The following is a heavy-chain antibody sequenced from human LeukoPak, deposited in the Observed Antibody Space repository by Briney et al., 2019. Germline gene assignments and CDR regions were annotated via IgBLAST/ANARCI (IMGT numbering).Heavy chain of an antibody. Sequence: TTGGSLRLSCAASGFTFSSYSMNWVRQAPGKGLEWVSSNSSSSSYIYYADSVKGRFTISRDNAKNSLYLQMNSLRAEDTAVYYCARPLNPQGPYYDSSGYHGPVGYWGQGTLVTVSS. CDR1: GFTFSSYS. CDR3: ARPLNPQGPYYDSSGYHGPVGY. V-gene: IGHV3-21*01. D-gene: IGHD3-22*01. J-gene: IGHJ4*02. CDR2: NSSSSSYI.